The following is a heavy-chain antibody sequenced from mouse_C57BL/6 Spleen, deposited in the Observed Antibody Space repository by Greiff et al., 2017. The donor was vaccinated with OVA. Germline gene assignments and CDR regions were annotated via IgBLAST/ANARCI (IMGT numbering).Heavy chain of an antibody. V-gene: IGHV5-4*01. CDR1: GFTFSSYA. D-gene: IGHD2-3*01. CDR2: ISDGGSYT. CDR3: ARDGYYNFDY. J-gene: IGHJ2*01. Sequence: EVKLVESGGGLVKPGGSLKLSCAASGFTFSSYAMSWVRQTPEKRLEWVATISDGGSYTYYPDNVKGRFTISRDNAKTNLYLQMSHLKSEDTAMYYCARDGYYNFDYWGQGTTLTVSS.